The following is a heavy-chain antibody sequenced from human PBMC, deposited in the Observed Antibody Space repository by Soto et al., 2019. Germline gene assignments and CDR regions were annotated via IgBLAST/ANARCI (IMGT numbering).Heavy chain of an antibody. CDR3: ARVGDKQQLVDYYYGMDV. Sequence: AGGSLRLSCAASGFTFSSYAMHWVRQAPGKGLEWVAVISYDGSNKYYADSVKGRFTISRDNSKNTLYLQMNSLRAEDTAVYYCARVGDKQQLVDYYYGMDVWGQGTTVTVSS. V-gene: IGHV3-30-3*01. CDR1: GFTFSSYA. CDR2: ISYDGSNK. J-gene: IGHJ6*02. D-gene: IGHD6-13*01.